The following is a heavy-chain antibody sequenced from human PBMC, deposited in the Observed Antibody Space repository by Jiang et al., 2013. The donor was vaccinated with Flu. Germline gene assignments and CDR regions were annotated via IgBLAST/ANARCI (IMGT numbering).Heavy chain of an antibody. D-gene: IGHD2-15*01. CDR2: IYYSGST. Sequence: GPGLVKPSETLSLTRTVSGGSISSYYWSWVRQPPGKGLDWIGYIYYSGSTNYNPSLKSRVTISVDTSKNQFSLKVSAVTAADTAVYYCARADCSGGTCYPIDYWGQGTLVTVLL. J-gene: IGHJ4*02. CDR3: ARADCSGGTCYPIDY. V-gene: IGHV4-59*01. CDR1: GGSISSYY.